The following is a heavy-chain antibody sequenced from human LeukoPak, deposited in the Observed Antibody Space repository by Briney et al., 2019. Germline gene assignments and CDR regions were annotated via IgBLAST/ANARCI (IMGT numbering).Heavy chain of an antibody. Sequence: SETLSLTCSVSGGSISSYFWSWIRQPPGKGLEWIGYIYHSGSTKYNPSLKSRVTISVDTSKNQFSLKLSSVTAADTAVYYCVSLLDYYDSSGYYYHFDYWGQGTLVTVSS. CDR2: IYHSGST. V-gene: IGHV4-59*08. CDR3: VSLLDYYDSSGYYYHFDY. D-gene: IGHD3-22*01. J-gene: IGHJ4*02. CDR1: GGSISSYF.